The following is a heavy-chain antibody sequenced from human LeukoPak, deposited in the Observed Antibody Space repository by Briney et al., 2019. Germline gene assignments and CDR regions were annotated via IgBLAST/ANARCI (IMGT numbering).Heavy chain of an antibody. CDR2: IRSKVYGGSS. Sequence: GGSLRLSCAASGFTVSSYGMHWVRQAPGKGLEWVGSIRSKVYGGSSEYAASVRGRSIISRDDSKSTAYLEMHRLKTEDTGVYYCAKGSFNPAFLDHWGQGNLVIVSS. D-gene: IGHD1-26*01. CDR3: AKGSFNPAFLDH. CDR1: GFTVSSYG. V-gene: IGHV3-49*04. J-gene: IGHJ4*01.